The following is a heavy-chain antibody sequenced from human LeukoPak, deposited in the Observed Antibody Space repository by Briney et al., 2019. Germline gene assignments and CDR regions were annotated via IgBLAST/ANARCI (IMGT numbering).Heavy chain of an antibody. V-gene: IGHV4-38-2*02. CDR3: ARDSGGSRYNDWFDP. Sequence: PSETLSLTRAVSGHSISSGYYWGWIRQPPGKGLQWIGNIYHSGTSYSNPSLKSRLTMSVDTSKNQFSLKLSSATAADTAVYYCARDSGGSRYNDWFDPWGQGTLVTVSS. CDR2: IYHSGTS. D-gene: IGHD2-15*01. J-gene: IGHJ5*01. CDR1: GHSISSGYY.